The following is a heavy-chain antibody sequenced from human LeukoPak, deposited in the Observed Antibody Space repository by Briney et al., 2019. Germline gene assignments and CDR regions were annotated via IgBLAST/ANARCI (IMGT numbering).Heavy chain of an antibody. Sequence: GGSLRLSCAASGFTFSSYAMSWVRQAPGGGREWVSDFSGSGGSTYYAHSVKGRFTLSRDNSKNTLYLPMNSLRDEDTAVYFCATGGDNDILTGYYTSFDYWGQGTLVTVSS. CDR3: ATGGDNDILTGYYTSFDY. J-gene: IGHJ4*02. CDR1: GFTFSSYA. CDR2: FSGSGGST. V-gene: IGHV3-23*01. D-gene: IGHD3-9*01.